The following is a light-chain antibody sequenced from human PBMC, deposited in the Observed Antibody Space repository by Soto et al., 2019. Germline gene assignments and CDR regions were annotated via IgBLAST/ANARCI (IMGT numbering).Light chain of an antibody. Sequence: QSALTQPPSVSGAPGQRVTISCTGSSSNLGAGYDVHWYQLLPGTAPKLLIYGNRNRPSGVPDRFSGSKSGTSASLAITGLQAEDEADYYFQSYDNSMGVCYVFGTGTKVTVL. V-gene: IGLV1-40*01. CDR2: GNR. J-gene: IGLJ1*01. CDR1: SSNLGAGYD. CDR3: QSYDNSMGVCYV.